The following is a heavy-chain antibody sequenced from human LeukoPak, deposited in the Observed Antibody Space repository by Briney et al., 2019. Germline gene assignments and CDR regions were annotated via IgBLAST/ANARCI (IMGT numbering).Heavy chain of an antibody. CDR2: ISGSSSYI. CDR1: GFTFSGYG. Sequence: GQSLRLSCAGSGFTFSGYGMHWVRQAPGKGLEWVSSISGSSSYIPYADSVKGRFTISRDTAKNSLYLQMNSLRAEDTAVYYCARQTGLFDYWGQGTLVTVSS. V-gene: IGHV3-21*01. J-gene: IGHJ4*02. CDR3: ARQTGLFDY. D-gene: IGHD3-9*01.